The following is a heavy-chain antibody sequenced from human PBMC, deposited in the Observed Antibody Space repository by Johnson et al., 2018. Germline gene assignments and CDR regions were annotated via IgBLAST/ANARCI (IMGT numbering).Heavy chain of an antibody. J-gene: IGHJ3*02. Sequence: QVQLVQSGGGVVQPGRSLRLSCAASGFTFSSYGMHWVRQAPGKGLEWVAVISYDGSNKYYADSVKGRFTISRDNSKNTLYLQMNSLRAEDTAVYYCAKEIFHYDSSGYFPDAFDIWGQGTMVTVSS. CDR3: AKEIFHYDSSGYFPDAFDI. D-gene: IGHD3-22*01. CDR1: GFTFSSYG. V-gene: IGHV3-30*18. CDR2: ISYDGSNK.